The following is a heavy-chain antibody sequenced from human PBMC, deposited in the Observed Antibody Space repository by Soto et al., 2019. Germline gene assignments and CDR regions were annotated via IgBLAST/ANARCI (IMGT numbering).Heavy chain of an antibody. CDR3: ARVELQLVPNNWFDP. J-gene: IGHJ5*02. V-gene: IGHV4-34*01. Sequence: QVQLQQWGAGLLKPSETLSLTCAVYGGSFSGYYWSWIRQPPGKGLEWIGEINHSGSTNYNPSLKSRVTISGDTSKNQFSLKLSSVTAADTAVYYCARVELQLVPNNWFDPWGQGTLVTVSS. CDR2: INHSGST. CDR1: GGSFSGYY. D-gene: IGHD6-13*01.